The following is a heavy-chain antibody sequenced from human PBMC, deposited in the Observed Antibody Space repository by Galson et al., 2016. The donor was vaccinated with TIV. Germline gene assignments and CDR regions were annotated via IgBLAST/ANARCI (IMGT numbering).Heavy chain of an antibody. Sequence: SETLSLTCSVSGASLSSGGHYWSWIRQPPGRGLEWIGYIYQSGSTDYNPSLKGRLSMSLDTSKSHFSLRLNSVTAADTAVYYCVRAPIRGVRGVILFDFWGQGALVTVSS. J-gene: IGHJ4*02. CDR2: IYQSGST. D-gene: IGHD3-10*01. V-gene: IGHV4-61*03. CDR1: GASLSSGGHY. CDR3: VRAPIRGVRGVILFDF.